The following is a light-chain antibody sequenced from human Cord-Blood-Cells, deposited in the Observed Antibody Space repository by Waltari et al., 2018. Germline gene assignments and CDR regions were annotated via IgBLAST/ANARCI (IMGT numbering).Light chain of an antibody. Sequence: DIQMTQSPSSLSASVGERVTITCRASQGISNYLARYQQKPGKVPKLRVYAASTLQSGVPSRFSGSGSGKDFTLTISSLQPEDGATYYCQKYNRAPWTFGQGTKVEIK. CDR1: QGISNY. V-gene: IGKV1-27*01. CDR3: QKYNRAPWT. CDR2: AAS. J-gene: IGKJ1*01.